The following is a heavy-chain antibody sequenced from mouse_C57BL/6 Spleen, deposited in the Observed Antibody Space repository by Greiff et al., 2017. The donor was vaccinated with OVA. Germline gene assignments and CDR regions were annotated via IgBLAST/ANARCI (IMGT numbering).Heavy chain of an antibody. CDR1: GYTFTRYW. D-gene: IGHD2-1*01. J-gene: IGHJ2*01. Sequence: QVQLQQPGAELVRPGSSVKLSCKASGYTFTRYWMDWVKQRPGQGLEWIGNIYPSDSATHYNQKFKDKATLTVDKSSSTAYMQIISLTSEDSAVYYCSRGPYGNLDYWGQGTTLTVSS. CDR2: IYPSDSAT. CDR3: SRGPYGNLDY. V-gene: IGHV1-61*01.